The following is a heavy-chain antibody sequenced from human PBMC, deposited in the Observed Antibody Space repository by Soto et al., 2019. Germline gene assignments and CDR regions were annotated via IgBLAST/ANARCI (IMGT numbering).Heavy chain of an antibody. CDR3: AKEGDCSGGSCAIYYYYYMDV. CDR2: ISGSGGST. CDR1: GFTFSSYA. Sequence: PGGSLRLSCAASGFTFSSYAMSWVRQAPGKGLEWVSAISGSGGSTYYADSVKGRFTISRDNSKNTLYLQMNSLRAEDTAVYYCAKEGDCSGGSCAIYYYYYMDVWGKGTTVTVSS. J-gene: IGHJ6*03. D-gene: IGHD2-15*01. V-gene: IGHV3-23*01.